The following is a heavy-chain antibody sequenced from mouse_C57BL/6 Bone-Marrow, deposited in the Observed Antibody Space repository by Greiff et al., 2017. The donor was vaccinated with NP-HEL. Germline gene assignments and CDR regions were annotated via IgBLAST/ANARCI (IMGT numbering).Heavy chain of an antibody. J-gene: IGHJ4*01. V-gene: IGHV5-6*01. CDR3: ARHPYYARDY. Sequence: EVKLVESGGDLVKPGGSLKLSCAASGFTFSSYGMSWVRQTPDKRLEWVATISSGGSYTYYPDSVKGRFTISRDNAKNTLYLQMSSLKSEDTAMYYCARHPYYARDYWGQGTSVTVSS. CDR2: ISSGGSYT. CDR1: GFTFSSYG.